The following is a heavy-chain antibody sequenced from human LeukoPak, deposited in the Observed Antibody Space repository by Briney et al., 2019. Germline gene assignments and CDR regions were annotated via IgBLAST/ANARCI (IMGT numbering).Heavy chain of an antibody. Sequence: SETLSLTCTVSGGSISSSSYYWGWIRQPPGKGLEWIGCIYYSGSTYYNPSLKSRVTISVDTSKNQFSLKLSSVTAADTAVYYCARRKYDFWSGSNNWSDPWGQGTLVTVSS. V-gene: IGHV4-39*01. CDR3: ARRKYDFWSGSNNWSDP. CDR2: IYYSGST. CDR1: GGSISSSSYY. J-gene: IGHJ5*02. D-gene: IGHD3-3*01.